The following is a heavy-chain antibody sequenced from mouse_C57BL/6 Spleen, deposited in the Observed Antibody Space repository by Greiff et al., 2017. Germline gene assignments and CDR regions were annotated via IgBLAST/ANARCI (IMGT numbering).Heavy chain of an antibody. CDR2: ILPGSGST. Sequence: QVQLQQSGAELMKPGASVKLSCKATGYTFTGYWIEWVQQRPGHGLVWIGEILPGSGSTNYNEKFKCTAPFTSDTFSNTAYMQLSSLATEDSAIYDCARYDGGLCGRDAMDYWGQGTSATVYS. CDR1: GYTFTGYW. CDR3: ARYDGGLCGRDAMDY. J-gene: IGHJ4*01. V-gene: IGHV1-9*01. D-gene: IGHD6-2*01.